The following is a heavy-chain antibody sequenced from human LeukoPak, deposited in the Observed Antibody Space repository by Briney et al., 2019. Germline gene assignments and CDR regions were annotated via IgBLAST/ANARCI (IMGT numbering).Heavy chain of an antibody. J-gene: IGHJ6*02. CDR1: SGSIRSYY. D-gene: IGHD3-10*01. V-gene: IGHV4-59*01. CDR2: INFSGST. CDR3: ARGSGALYYGMDV. Sequence: SETLSLTCTVPSGSIRSYYWSWIRQPPGEGLEWIGYINFSGSTNYNPSLKRRVTISADTSKDQFSLKLTSVTAADTAVYYCARGSGALYYGMDVWGQGTTVTVSS.